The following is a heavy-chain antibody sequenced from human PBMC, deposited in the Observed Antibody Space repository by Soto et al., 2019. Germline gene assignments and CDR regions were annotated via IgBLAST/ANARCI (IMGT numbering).Heavy chain of an antibody. D-gene: IGHD2-21*02. V-gene: IGHV3-30*18. Sequence: GGSLRLSCAASGFTFSSYGMHWVRQAPGKGLAWVAVISYDGSNKYYADSVEGRFTISRDNSKNTLYLQMNSLRAEDTAVYYCAKDQKHIVVVTAIGDFDYWGQGTLVTVSS. CDR2: ISYDGSNK. J-gene: IGHJ4*02. CDR3: AKDQKHIVVVTAIGDFDY. CDR1: GFTFSSYG.